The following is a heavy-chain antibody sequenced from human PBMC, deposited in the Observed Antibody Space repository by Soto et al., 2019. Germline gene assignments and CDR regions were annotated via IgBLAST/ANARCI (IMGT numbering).Heavy chain of an antibody. CDR2: INPSGGST. D-gene: IGHD2-15*01. CDR3: AKVLQDIVVVVAANHSYYYGMDV. J-gene: IGHJ6*02. V-gene: IGHV1-46*01. Sequence: ASVKVSFKASGYTFTNYYMHWVRQAPGQGLEWMGIINPSGGSTSYAQKFQGRVTMTRDTSTSTVYMELSSLRSEDTAVYYCAKVLQDIVVVVAANHSYYYGMDVWG. CDR1: GYTFTNYY.